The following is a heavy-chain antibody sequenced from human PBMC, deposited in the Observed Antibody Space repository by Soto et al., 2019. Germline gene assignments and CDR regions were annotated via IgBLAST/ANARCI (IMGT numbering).Heavy chain of an antibody. CDR1: GYTFTSYG. CDR2: ISAYNGNT. CDR3: ACPRSTYDSRGNDAFDI. D-gene: IGHD6-19*01. Sequence: ASVKVSCKASGYTFTSYGISWVRQAPGQGLEWMGWISAYNGNTNYAQKLQGRVTMTTDTSTSTAYMELRSLRSDDTAVYCCACPRSTYDSRGNDAFDIWGRGSMVTVSS. V-gene: IGHV1-18*01. J-gene: IGHJ3*02.